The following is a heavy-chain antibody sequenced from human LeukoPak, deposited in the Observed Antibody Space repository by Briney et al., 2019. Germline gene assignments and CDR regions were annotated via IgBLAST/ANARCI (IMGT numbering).Heavy chain of an antibody. CDR1: GFTFSTYW. CDR3: ARKRADTWYYFDY. J-gene: IGHJ4*02. V-gene: IGHV4-4*02. D-gene: IGHD2-2*02. Sequence: PGGSLRLSCAASGFTFSTYWMSWVRQPPGKGLEWIGEMYHSGSTNYNPSLKSRITISVDKSKNQFSLKLNSVTAADTAVYYCARKRADTWYYFDYWGQGTLVTVSS. CDR2: MYHSGST.